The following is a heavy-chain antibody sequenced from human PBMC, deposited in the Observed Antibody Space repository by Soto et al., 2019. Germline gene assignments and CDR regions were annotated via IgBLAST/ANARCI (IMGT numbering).Heavy chain of an antibody. CDR3: ARVRHITNYGMAV. V-gene: IGHV1-69*01. CDR2: IIPFFGTS. D-gene: IGHD2-21*01. CDR1: GGTFSRYP. Sequence: QVQLVQSGAEVKKPGSSVKVSCEASGGTFSRYPINWVRQAPGQGLEWMGGIIPFFGTSNYAQKFQGRVTITADDSTSTAYMELRSLRSEDTAVYYCARVRHITNYGMAVWGQGTTVTVSS. J-gene: IGHJ6*02.